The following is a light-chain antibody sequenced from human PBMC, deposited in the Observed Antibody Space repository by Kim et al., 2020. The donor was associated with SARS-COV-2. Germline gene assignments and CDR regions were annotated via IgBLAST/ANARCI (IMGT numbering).Light chain of an antibody. V-gene: IGKV1-5*03. CDR1: QSISSW. Sequence: ASVGDRVTITWRASQSISSWLAWYQLKPGKAPNLLIYKASTLEIGVPSRFSGSGSGTEFTLTISSLQPDDSATYYCQQYNSYSWTFGQGTKVEIK. CDR2: KAS. J-gene: IGKJ1*01. CDR3: QQYNSYSWT.